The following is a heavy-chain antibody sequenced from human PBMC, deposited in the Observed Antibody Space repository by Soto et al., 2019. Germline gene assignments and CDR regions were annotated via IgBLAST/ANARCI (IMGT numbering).Heavy chain of an antibody. CDR2: IYYSGST. CDR1: GGSISSGGYY. J-gene: IGHJ6*02. D-gene: IGHD2-21*01. Sequence: PSETLSLTCTVSGGSISSGGYYWSWIRQHPGKGLEWIGYIYYSGSTYYNPSLKSRVTISVDTSKNQFSLKLSSVTAADTAVYYCAASCVGCGGFNYYGMDVWGQGPLVTVSS. V-gene: IGHV4-31*03. CDR3: AASCVGCGGFNYYGMDV.